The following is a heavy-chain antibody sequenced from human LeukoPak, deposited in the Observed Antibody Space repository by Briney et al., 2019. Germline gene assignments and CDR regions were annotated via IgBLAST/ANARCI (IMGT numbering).Heavy chain of an antibody. CDR1: GFTVSSNY. Sequence: GGSLRLSCAASGFTVSSNYMSWVRQAPGKGLEWVSSISSSSSYIYYADSVKGRFTISRDNAKNSLYLQMNSLRAEDTAVYYCARDRVVAALSYFDYWGQGTLVTVSS. CDR2: ISSSSSYI. CDR3: ARDRVVAALSYFDY. D-gene: IGHD2-15*01. J-gene: IGHJ4*02. V-gene: IGHV3-21*01.